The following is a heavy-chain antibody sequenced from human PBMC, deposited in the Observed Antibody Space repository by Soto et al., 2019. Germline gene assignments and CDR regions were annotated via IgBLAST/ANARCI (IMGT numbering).Heavy chain of an antibody. CDR3: ERGIWGRYHFDY. V-gene: IGHV4-61*01. D-gene: IGHD3-16*01. Sequence: SETLSLTCTVSGGSISSDSHFWSWIRQPPGKRLEWIGYIYYSGSTNYNPSLNSRVTISVDTSKNQFSLTLSSVTAADSAIYYCERGIWGRYHFDYWGQGTLVTVSS. J-gene: IGHJ4*02. CDR2: IYYSGST. CDR1: GGSISSDSHF.